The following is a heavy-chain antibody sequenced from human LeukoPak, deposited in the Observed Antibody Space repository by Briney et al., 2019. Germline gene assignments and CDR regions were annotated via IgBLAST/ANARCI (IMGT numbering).Heavy chain of an antibody. CDR1: GGSISSGGYY. V-gene: IGHV4-31*11. J-gene: IGHJ6*02. CDR2: IYYSGST. D-gene: IGHD5-24*01. Sequence: PSQTLFLTCAVSGGSISSGGYYWSWIRQHPGKGLEWIGYIYYSGSTYYNPSLKSRVTISVDTSKNQFSLKLSSVTAADTAVYYCAREGRDGYNLAYYYGMDVWGQGTTVTVSS. CDR3: AREGRDGYNLAYYYGMDV.